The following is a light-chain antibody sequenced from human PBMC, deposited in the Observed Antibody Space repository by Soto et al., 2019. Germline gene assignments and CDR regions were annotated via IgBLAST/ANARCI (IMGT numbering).Light chain of an antibody. Sequence: DIQMTQSPSSLSASVGDRVTITCQASQDITDYLHWYQQKPGKAPRLLIYDASNLETGVPTRFSGSGSGTDFNFTSSSLQPEDIATYYCQQSEALVLSFGGGTKVEIK. CDR1: QDITDY. J-gene: IGKJ4*01. CDR2: DAS. CDR3: QQSEALVLS. V-gene: IGKV1-33*01.